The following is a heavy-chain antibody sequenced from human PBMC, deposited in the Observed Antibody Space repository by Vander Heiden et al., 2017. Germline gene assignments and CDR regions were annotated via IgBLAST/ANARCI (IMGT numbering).Heavy chain of an antibody. CDR3: AKGYYDYVWGTRIDY. V-gene: IGHV3-30*18. CDR2: ISYDGSNK. CDR1: AFHSSSHG. J-gene: IGHJ4*01. Sequence: QGQPVVSGGGVVRPGRSLRPSCAPSAFHSSSHGMHWVRQAPGKGLEWVAVISYDGSNKYYADSVKGRFTISRDNSKNTLYLQMNSLRAEDTAVYYCAKGYYDYVWGTRIDYWGHGTLVTVSS. D-gene: IGHD3-16*01.